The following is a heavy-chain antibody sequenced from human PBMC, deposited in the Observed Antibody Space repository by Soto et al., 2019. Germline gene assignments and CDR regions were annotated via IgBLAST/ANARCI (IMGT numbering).Heavy chain of an antibody. CDR2: IYYSGST. V-gene: IGHV4-59*01. J-gene: IGHJ5*02. CDR1: GGSISSYY. Sequence: QVQLQESGPGLVKPSETLSLTCTVSGGSISSYYWSWIRQPPGKGLEWIGYIYYSGSTNYNPALKRRVPLSVGTSKTQVSLKLSSVTAADTAVYYCARPHGGSSGWDNWFDPWGQGTLVTVSS. CDR3: ARPHGGSSGWDNWFDP. D-gene: IGHD6-25*01.